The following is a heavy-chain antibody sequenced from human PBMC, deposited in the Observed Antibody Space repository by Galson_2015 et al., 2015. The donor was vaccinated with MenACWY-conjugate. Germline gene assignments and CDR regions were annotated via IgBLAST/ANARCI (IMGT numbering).Heavy chain of an antibody. Sequence: SLRLSCAASGFTFTDYEFNWVRQAPGKGLEWLSSISKGGSPIYYADSVKGRFTISRDNIKKSLFLEMNSLRAGETDVYYCARVRKWLDHAFYSMDVWGKGTPVTVSS. CDR2: ISKGGSPI. CDR3: ARVRKWLDHAFYSMDV. D-gene: IGHD5-24*01. V-gene: IGHV3-48*03. J-gene: IGHJ6*03. CDR1: GFTFTDYE.